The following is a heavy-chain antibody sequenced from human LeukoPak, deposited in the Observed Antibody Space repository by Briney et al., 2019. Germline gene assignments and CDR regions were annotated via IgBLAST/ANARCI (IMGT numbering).Heavy chain of an antibody. D-gene: IGHD2-2*01. CDR1: GGSISGSY. V-gene: IGHV4-59*01. CDR3: ARYDSSSAGFDF. J-gene: IGHJ4*02. Sequence: NPSETLSLTCTVSGGSISGSYWSWIRQPPGKGLEWVGYIYYNGATYYSPSLKSRVTISVDTSQSQFSLKMNSVTAADTAIYFCARYDSSSAGFDFWGQGTLVTVSS. CDR2: IYYNGAT.